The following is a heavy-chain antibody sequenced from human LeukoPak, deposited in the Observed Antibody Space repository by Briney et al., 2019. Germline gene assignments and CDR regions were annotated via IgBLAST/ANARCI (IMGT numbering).Heavy chain of an antibody. CDR1: GFTFGGYG. Sequence: PGGSLRLSCAGSGFTFGGYGMHWFRQTPGKGLEWVAVIAYDGSRAFYADSVKGRFTISRDNSKNTMSVQMDDLRAEDTAVYYCRRYNNDHFDCWGQGTLVTVSS. V-gene: IGHV3-33*01. D-gene: IGHD1-14*01. J-gene: IGHJ4*02. CDR2: IAYDGSRA. CDR3: RRYNNDHFDC.